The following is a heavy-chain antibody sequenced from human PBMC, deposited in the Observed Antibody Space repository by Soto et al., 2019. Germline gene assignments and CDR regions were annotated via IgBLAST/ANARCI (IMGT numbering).Heavy chain of an antibody. CDR2: FDPEDGET. Sequence: ASVKVSCKVSGYTLTELSMHWVRQAPGKGLEWMGGFDPEDGETIYAQKFQGRVTMTEDTSTETAYMELSSLRSEDTAVYYCATDRSLTDGRGVYYYYGMDVWGQGTTVTVSS. V-gene: IGHV1-24*01. J-gene: IGHJ6*02. D-gene: IGHD3-10*01. CDR3: ATDRSLTDGRGVYYYYGMDV. CDR1: GYTLTELS.